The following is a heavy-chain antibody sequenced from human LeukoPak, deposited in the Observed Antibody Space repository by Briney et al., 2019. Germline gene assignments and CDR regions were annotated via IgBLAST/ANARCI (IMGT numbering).Heavy chain of an antibody. V-gene: IGHV4-4*07. J-gene: IGHJ4*02. CDR3: GRQGYTASYYFLDY. CDR2: IYPTGTT. Sequence: PSETLSLTCTVSSGSISSYYCGWVRQPPGKGLEWIGRIYPTGTTHYNPSLKSRVTMSIDTSTNQFSLTLRSMTAADTAVYYCGRQGYTASYYFLDYWSQGTLVAVS. CDR1: SGSISSYY. D-gene: IGHD1-26*01.